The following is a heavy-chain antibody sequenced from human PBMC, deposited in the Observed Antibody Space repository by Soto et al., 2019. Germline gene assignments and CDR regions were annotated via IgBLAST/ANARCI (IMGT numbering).Heavy chain of an antibody. J-gene: IGHJ4*02. CDR2: IYSGGST. Sequence: EVQLVESGGGLVQPGGSLRLSCAASGFTVSSNYMSWVRQAPGKGLEWVSVIYSGGSTYYADSVKGRFTISRDNSENTLYLQMNSLIAEDTAVYYCARTCSGGTCSCDYWGQGTLVTVSS. V-gene: IGHV3-66*01. CDR1: GFTVSSNY. D-gene: IGHD2-15*01. CDR3: ARTCSGGTCSCDY.